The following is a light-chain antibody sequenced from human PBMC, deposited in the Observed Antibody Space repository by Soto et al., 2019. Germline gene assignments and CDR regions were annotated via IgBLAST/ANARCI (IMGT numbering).Light chain of an antibody. Sequence: EIVLTQSPGTLSLSPGERATLSCRASQSVSSSYLAWSQQKPGQAPMLLIYGASSRATGIPDRFSGSGSGTDFTLTISRLEPEDFAVYYCQHYCSSPPYTFGQGTKLEIK. V-gene: IGKV3-20*01. CDR2: GAS. J-gene: IGKJ2*01. CDR3: QHYCSSPPYT. CDR1: QSVSSSY.